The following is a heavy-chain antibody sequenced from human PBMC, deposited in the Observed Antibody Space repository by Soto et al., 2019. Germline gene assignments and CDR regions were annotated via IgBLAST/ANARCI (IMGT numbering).Heavy chain of an antibody. CDR1: GGSFSGYY. CDR2: INNSGST. Sequence: KTSETLSLTCAVYGGSFSGYYWSWIRQPPGKGLEWIGEINNSGSTNYNPSLKSRVTISVDTSKNQFSLKLSSVTAADTAVYYCARGVPVYCSGGSCYPHFDYWGQGTLVTVSS. CDR3: ARGVPVYCSGGSCYPHFDY. V-gene: IGHV4-34*01. J-gene: IGHJ4*02. D-gene: IGHD2-15*01.